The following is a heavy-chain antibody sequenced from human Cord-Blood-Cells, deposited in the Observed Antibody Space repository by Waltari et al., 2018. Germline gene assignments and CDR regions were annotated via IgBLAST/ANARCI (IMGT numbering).Heavy chain of an antibody. CDR2: IYYRGST. CDR3: ARGGCSSTSCFYYYYGMDV. V-gene: IGHV4-59*11. Sequence: QVQLQESGPGLVKPSETLSLTCTVPGGSISSHYWSWIRQPPGKGLEWIGYIYYRGSTNYNPSLKSRVTISVDTSKNQFSLKLSSVTAADTAVYYCARGGCSSTSCFYYYYGMDVWGQGTTVTVSS. D-gene: IGHD2-2*01. CDR1: GGSISSHY. J-gene: IGHJ6*02.